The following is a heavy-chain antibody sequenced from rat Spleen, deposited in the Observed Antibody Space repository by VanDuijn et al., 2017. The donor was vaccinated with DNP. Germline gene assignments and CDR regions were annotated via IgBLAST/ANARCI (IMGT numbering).Heavy chain of an antibody. J-gene: IGHJ3*01. D-gene: IGHD1-1*01. CDR2: ISYSGST. CDR3: ASQTTVPTGWFAY. V-gene: IGHV3-1*01. Sequence: EVQFQESGPGLVKSSQSLSLTCSVTGYSITSNYWAWIRKFPGNKMEWIGHISYSGSTSYNPSFKSRISIPRHTSKNQFFLQLNSVTTEDTATYYCASQTTVPTGWFAYGGQGTLVTASS. CDR1: GYSITSNY.